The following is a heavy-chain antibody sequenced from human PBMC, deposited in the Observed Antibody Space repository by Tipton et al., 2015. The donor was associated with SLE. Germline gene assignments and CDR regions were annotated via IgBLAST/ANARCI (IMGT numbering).Heavy chain of an antibody. Sequence: QLVQSGAEVKKPGSSVKVSCRASGDTFNIDGLSWERQAPGQALEWMGGNITAYGTATYAQKFQGRLTITKDDSTTTVFMELSGLRLEDTAIYYCVFGDSNCSGDKCYPGYFDYWGQGALVTVSS. V-gene: IGHV1-69*01. CDR1: GDTFNIDG. CDR2: NITAYGTA. J-gene: IGHJ4*02. CDR3: VFGDSNCSGDKCYPGYFDY. D-gene: IGHD2-15*01.